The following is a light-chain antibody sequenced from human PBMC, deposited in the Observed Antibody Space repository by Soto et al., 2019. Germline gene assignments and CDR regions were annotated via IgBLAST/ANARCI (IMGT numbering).Light chain of an antibody. CDR2: GAS. V-gene: IGKV3-20*01. Sequence: EIALTQSPGTLPLSPGERATLSCRASQSVSSSYLARYQQKAGQAPRLLIYGASSRATGIPNRFSGSGSGTDFTLTISRLEPEDLAVYYCQEYGSSLFTFGPGNKVDIK. CDR3: QEYGSSLFT. CDR1: QSVSSSY. J-gene: IGKJ3*01.